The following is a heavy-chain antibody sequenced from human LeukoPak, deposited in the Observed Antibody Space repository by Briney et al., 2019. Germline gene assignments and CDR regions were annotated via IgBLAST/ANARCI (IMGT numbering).Heavy chain of an antibody. CDR1: GLTFSSYG. J-gene: IGHJ4*02. V-gene: IGHV3-72*01. Sequence: PGGSLRLSCAASGLTFSSYGMHWVRQAPGKGLEWVGRTRNKANSYITEYTASVKGRFTISRDDSKNSLYLQMNSLKTEDTAVYFCARVVCCSTSCYDDYWGQGTRVTVSS. D-gene: IGHD2-2*01. CDR3: ARVVCCSTSCYDDY. CDR2: TRNKANSYIT.